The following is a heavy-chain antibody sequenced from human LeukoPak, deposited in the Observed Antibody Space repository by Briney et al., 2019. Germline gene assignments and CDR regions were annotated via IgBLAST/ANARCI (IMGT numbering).Heavy chain of an antibody. CDR3: ARGVYGWFDP. V-gene: IGHV4-59*01. CDR1: GGSISSYY. Sequence: PSETLSLTCTVSGGSISSYYWSWIRQPPGKGLEWIGYIYYSGSTNYNPSLKSRVTISVDTSKNQFYLKLSSVTAADTAVRYCARGVYGWFDPWGQGTLVTVSS. CDR2: IYYSGST. D-gene: IGHD3-16*01. J-gene: IGHJ5*02.